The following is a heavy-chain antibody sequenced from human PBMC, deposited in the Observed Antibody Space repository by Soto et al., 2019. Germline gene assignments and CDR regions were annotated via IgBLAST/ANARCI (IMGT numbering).Heavy chain of an antibody. CDR1: GYTFTNYP. Sequence: ASVKVSCKASGYTFTNYPMHWVRQAPGQGLGWLGWISTGNSNTKCSQRFQGRVTITWDTSAATTYIELTSLRFEDTAVYYCASGHCSGDCYSDYWGQGTLVTVSS. D-gene: IGHD2-21*02. CDR2: ISTGNSNT. V-gene: IGHV1-3*04. J-gene: IGHJ4*02. CDR3: ASGHCSGDCYSDY.